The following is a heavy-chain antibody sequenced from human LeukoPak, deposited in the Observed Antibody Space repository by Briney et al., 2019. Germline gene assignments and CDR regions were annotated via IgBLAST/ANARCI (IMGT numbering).Heavy chain of an antibody. CDR1: GFTFSSYA. J-gene: IGHJ4*02. V-gene: IGHV3-30*04. Sequence: GRSLRLSCAASGFTFSSYAMHWVRQAPGKGLEWVAVISYDGSNKYYADSVKGRFTISRDNSKNTLYLQMNSLRAEDTAVYYCARNYVLGMTTVVTPDYWGQGTLVTVSS. CDR3: ARNYVLGMTTVVTPDY. D-gene: IGHD4-23*01. CDR2: ISYDGSNK.